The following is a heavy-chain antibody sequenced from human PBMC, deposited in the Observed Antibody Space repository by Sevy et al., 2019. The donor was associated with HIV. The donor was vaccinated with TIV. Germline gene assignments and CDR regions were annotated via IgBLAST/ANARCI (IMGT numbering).Heavy chain of an antibody. D-gene: IGHD6-13*01. CDR3: AREGPRIAQFDY. J-gene: IGHJ4*02. CDR1: GGSVSSSSYY. Sequence: LSLTCTVSGGSVSSSSYYWGWIRQPPGKGLDWIGSIYYSGSTYYNPSLKSRVTISVDTSKNQFSLKVRSVTAADTAVYYCAREGPRIAQFDYWGQGALVTVSS. CDR2: IYYSGST. V-gene: IGHV4-39*02.